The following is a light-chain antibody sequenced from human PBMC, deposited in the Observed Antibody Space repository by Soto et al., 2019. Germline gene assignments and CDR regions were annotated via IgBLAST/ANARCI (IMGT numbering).Light chain of an antibody. CDR3: QQYGSSGT. J-gene: IGKJ1*01. V-gene: IGKV3D-20*01. Sequence: EIVMTHSPATLSVSPGEIATLSCWASQSVSSNLAWYQQKPGQAPRLLIYDVFNRATGIPARFSGSGSGTDFTLTSSRLEPEDFAVYYCQQYGSSGTFGQGTKVDIK. CDR2: DVF. CDR1: QSVSSN.